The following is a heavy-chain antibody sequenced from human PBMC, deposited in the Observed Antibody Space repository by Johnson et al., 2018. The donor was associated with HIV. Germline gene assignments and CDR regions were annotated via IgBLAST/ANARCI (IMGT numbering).Heavy chain of an antibody. D-gene: IGHD1-26*01. CDR1: GFTFSSYW. CDR2: IKQDGSEK. Sequence: EVQLVESGGGLVQPGGSLRLSCAASGFTFSSYWMSWVRQAPGKGLEWVANIKQDGSEKYYVDSVKGRFTISRDNAKNSLYLQMNSLRAEDTAVYYCARAYMSSGSYYDAFDIWGQGTMVIVSS. J-gene: IGHJ3*02. CDR3: ARAYMSSGSYYDAFDI. V-gene: IGHV3-7*05.